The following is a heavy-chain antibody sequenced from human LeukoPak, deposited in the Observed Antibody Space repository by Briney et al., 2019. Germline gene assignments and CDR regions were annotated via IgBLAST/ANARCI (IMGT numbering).Heavy chain of an antibody. V-gene: IGHV4-34*01. D-gene: IGHD6-25*01. J-gene: IGHJ4*02. CDR2: ISHTGHT. CDR3: ARGPYSSDAGY. CDR1: GGSFTSYY. Sequence: SETLSLTCAVYGGSFTSYYWSWIRQPPGKGLEWIGEISHTGHTNYNPSLKGRVTMSVETSKNQLSLILTSVTAADTAVYYCARGPYSSDAGYWGQGTLVTVPS.